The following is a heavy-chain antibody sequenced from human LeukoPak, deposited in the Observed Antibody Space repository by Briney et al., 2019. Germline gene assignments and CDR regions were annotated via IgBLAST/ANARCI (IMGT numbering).Heavy chain of an antibody. J-gene: IGHJ6*03. CDR1: GFTFSSYA. V-gene: IGHV3-23*01. CDR3: ATHPYCSGGSCQLNYYYYIDV. D-gene: IGHD2-15*01. Sequence: PGGSLRLSCAASGFTFSSYAMSWVRQAPGKGLEWVSGITGSGINTQSADSVKGRFTISRDSSKNMLSLQMDSLRAEDTAVYYCATHPYCSGGSCQLNYYYYIDVWGKGTTVTVSS. CDR2: ITGSGINT.